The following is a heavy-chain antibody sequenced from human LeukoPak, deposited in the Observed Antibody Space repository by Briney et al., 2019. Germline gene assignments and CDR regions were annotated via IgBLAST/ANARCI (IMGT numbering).Heavy chain of an antibody. Sequence: PSETLSLTCTVSGGSISSSSYYWGWIRQPPGKGLEWIGSIYYSGSTYYNPSLKSRVTISVDTSKNQFSLKLSSVTAADTAVYYCASQAPRNRYCSSTSCYPFDYWGQRTLVTVSS. J-gene: IGHJ4*02. V-gene: IGHV4-39*01. CDR1: GGSISSSSYY. CDR2: IYYSGST. D-gene: IGHD2-2*01. CDR3: ASQAPRNRYCSSTSCYPFDY.